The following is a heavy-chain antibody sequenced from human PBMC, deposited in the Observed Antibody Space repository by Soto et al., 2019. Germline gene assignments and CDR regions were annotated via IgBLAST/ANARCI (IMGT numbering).Heavy chain of an antibody. CDR3: ARNYDIWQGAFEK. D-gene: IGHD3-9*01. Sequence: QVQLLESGPRLVKPSETLSLTCTVSGGSLSRGNFYWSWIRQRPGKGLGWIGYTRYSGNTYYNPSLKSRVVMAVDTAGNQFSLTVTSVTAADTAVYYCARNYDIWQGAFEKWCHGTLVTVS. CDR1: GGSLSRGNFY. CDR2: TRYSGNT. V-gene: IGHV4-31*03. J-gene: IGHJ4*01.